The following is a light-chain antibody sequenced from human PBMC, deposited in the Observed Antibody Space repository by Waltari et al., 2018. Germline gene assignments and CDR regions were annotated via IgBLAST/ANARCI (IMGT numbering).Light chain of an antibody. CDR1: NSKVGSYNC. J-gene: IGLJ2*01. Sequence: QSGLTQHASVSGSPGQTSTISCTGLNSKVGSYNCDSWYQKNPGKAPKLLIYEGHRRPSGVSNRFSDSKSDNTASLTLSGLQAEDEADYYCSSNVGSSVFFGGGTKLTVL. CDR3: SSNVGSSVF. V-gene: IGLV2-23*03. CDR2: EGH.